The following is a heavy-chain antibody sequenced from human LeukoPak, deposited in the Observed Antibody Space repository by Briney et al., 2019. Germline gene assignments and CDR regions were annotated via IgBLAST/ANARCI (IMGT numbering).Heavy chain of an antibody. CDR1: GLTVSTNY. CDR3: ARGFRSVTTWGYFDY. J-gene: IGHJ4*02. V-gene: IGHV3-66*01. D-gene: IGHD4-17*01. CDR2: IYSGGGT. Sequence: GGSLRLSCAASGLTVSTNYMSWVLQAPGKGLEWVSLIYSGGGTYYADSVKGRFTISRDNSRNTLSLQMNSLRVDDTAVYYCARGFRSVTTWGYFDYWGQGALVTVSS.